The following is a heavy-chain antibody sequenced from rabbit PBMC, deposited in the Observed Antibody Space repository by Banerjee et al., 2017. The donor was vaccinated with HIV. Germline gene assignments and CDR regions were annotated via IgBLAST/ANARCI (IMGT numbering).Heavy chain of an antibody. CDR3: ARANAGSSNAMGSFNL. V-gene: IGHV1S40*01. Sequence: QSLEESGGGLVQPEGSLTLTCTASGFSFSSSYYMCWVRQAPGKGLEWIGCIYAGSSGTTYYASWAKGRFTISKTSSTTVTLQMTSLTAADTATYFCARANAGSSNAMGSFNLWGPGTLVTVS. D-gene: IGHD8-1*01. CDR1: GFSFSSSYY. J-gene: IGHJ4*01. CDR2: IYAGSSGTT.